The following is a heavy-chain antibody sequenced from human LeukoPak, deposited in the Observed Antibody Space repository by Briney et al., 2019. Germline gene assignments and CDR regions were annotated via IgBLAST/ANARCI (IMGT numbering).Heavy chain of an antibody. D-gene: IGHD3-22*01. V-gene: IGHV4-39*01. CDR2: IYYSGST. CDR1: GGSISSSSYY. Sequence: SETLSLTCTVSGGSISSSSYYWGWIRQPPGKGLEWIGSIYYSGSTYYNPSLKSRVTISVDTSKNQFSLKLSSVTAADTAVYYCARHGGVFNSYYYDSSGYYYYFDYWGQGTLVTVSS. CDR3: ARHGGVFNSYYYDSSGYYYYFDY. J-gene: IGHJ4*02.